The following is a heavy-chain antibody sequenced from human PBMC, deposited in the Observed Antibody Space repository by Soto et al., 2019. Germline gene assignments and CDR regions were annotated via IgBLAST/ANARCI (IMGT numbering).Heavy chain of an antibody. CDR3: AIDPFEYSSSYHACDL. CDR1: GFTFSSYW. D-gene: IGHD6-6*01. Sequence: GGSLRLSCAASGFTFSSYWMSWVRQAPGKGLEWVANIKQDGSEKYYVDSVKGRFTISIDNAKNSLYLQMNSLRAEDTAVYYCAIDPFEYSSSYHACDLWGQGTMVTVSS. J-gene: IGHJ3*01. CDR2: IKQDGSEK. V-gene: IGHV3-7*03.